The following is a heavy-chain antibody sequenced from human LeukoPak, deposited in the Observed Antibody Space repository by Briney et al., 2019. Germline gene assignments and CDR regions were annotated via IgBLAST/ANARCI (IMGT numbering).Heavy chain of an antibody. J-gene: IGHJ4*02. D-gene: IGHD2-2*01. Sequence: PSETLSLTCAVYGGSFSGYYWSWIRQPPGKGLEWIGEINHSGSTNYNPSLKSRVTISVVTSKNQFSLKLSSVTAADTAVYYCARASGVPAAKYYFDYWGQGTLVTVSS. V-gene: IGHV4-34*01. CDR2: INHSGST. CDR1: GGSFSGYY. CDR3: ARASGVPAAKYYFDY.